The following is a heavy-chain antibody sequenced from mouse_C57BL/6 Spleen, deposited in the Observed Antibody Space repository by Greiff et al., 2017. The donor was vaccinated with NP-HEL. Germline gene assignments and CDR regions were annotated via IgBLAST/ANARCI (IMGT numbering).Heavy chain of an antibody. CDR2: IDPSDSET. D-gene: IGHD2-1*01. J-gene: IGHJ4*01. CDR3: ALIYYCNPHYAMDY. V-gene: IGHV1-52*01. Sequence: QVQLQQPGAELVRPGSSVKLSCKASGYTFTSYWMHWVKQRPIQGLEWIGNIDPSDSETHYNQKFKDKATLTVDKSTSTAYMQLSSLTSEDSAVYYCALIYYCNPHYAMDYWGQGTSVTVSS. CDR1: GYTFTSYW.